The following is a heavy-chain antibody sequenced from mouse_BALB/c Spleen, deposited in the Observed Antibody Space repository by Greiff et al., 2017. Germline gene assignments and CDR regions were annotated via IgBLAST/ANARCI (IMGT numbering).Heavy chain of an antibody. J-gene: IGHJ2*01. CDR3: ARSTIGTTYFDY. D-gene: IGHD2-14*01. Sequence: EVKLVESGGGLVKPGGSLKLSCAASGFTFSDYYMYWVRQTPEKRLEWVATISDGGSYTYYPDSVKGRFTISRDNAKNNLYLQMSSLKSEDTAMYYCARSTIGTTYFDYGGQGTTLTVSS. CDR1: GFTFSDYY. V-gene: IGHV5-4*02. CDR2: ISDGGSYT.